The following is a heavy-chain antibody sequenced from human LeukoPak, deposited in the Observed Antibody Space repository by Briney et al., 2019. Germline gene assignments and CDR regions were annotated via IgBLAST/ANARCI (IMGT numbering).Heavy chain of an antibody. CDR2: IYSGGST. D-gene: IGHD4-23*01. Sequence: PGGSLRLSCAASGFTVSSNYMSWVRQAPGKGLEWVSVIYSGGSTYYADSVKGRFTISRDNSKNTLYLQMNSLRAEDTAVYYCARDPLAKDYDGDYWGQGTLVTVSS. V-gene: IGHV3-66*02. CDR1: GFTVSSNY. CDR3: ARDPLAKDYDGDY. J-gene: IGHJ4*02.